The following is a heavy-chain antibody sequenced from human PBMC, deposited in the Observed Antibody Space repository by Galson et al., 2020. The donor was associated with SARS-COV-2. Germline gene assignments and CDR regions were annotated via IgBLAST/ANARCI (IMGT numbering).Heavy chain of an antibody. V-gene: IGHV3-21*01. Sequence: GGSMSLSCPASGFTFSSYSMNWVRQAPGKGLEWVSSISSSSSYIYYADSVQGRFTISRDNAKNSLYLQMNSLRAEDTAVYYCARERGFYSSGWYLLFDYWGQGTLVTVSS. D-gene: IGHD6-19*01. CDR2: ISSSSSYI. CDR3: ARERGFYSSGWYLLFDY. J-gene: IGHJ4*02. CDR1: GFTFSSYS.